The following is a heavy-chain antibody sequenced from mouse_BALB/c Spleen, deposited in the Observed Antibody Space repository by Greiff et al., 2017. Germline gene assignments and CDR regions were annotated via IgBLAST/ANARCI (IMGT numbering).Heavy chain of an antibody. D-gene: IGHD2-14*01. V-gene: IGHV5-6*01. CDR3: ARMEVRRFEGY. Sequence: EVHLVESGGDLVKPGGSLKLSCAASGFTFSSYGMSWVRQTPDKRLEWVATISSGGSYTYYPDSVKGRFTISRDNAKNTLYLQMSSLKSEDTAMYYCARMEVRRFEGYWGQGTTLTVSS. J-gene: IGHJ2*01. CDR1: GFTFSSYG. CDR2: ISSGGSYT.